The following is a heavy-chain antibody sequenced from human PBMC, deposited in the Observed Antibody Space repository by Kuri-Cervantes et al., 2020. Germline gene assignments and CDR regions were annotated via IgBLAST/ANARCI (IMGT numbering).Heavy chain of an antibody. Sequence: GGSLRLSCAASGFTFSDYYMSWIRQAPGKGLEWISYISGGGSTMYYADSVKGRFTISRDNAKNSLYLQMNSLRAEDTAVYYCARERGDYYDGSLDAFDIWGQGTMVTVSS. CDR3: ARERGDYYDGSLDAFDI. D-gene: IGHD3-22*01. V-gene: IGHV3-11*04. CDR1: GFTFSDYY. J-gene: IGHJ3*02. CDR2: ISGGGSTM.